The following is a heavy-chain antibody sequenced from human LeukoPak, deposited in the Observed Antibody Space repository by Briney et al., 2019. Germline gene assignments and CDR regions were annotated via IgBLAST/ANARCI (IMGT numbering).Heavy chain of an antibody. CDR2: IYYSGST. D-gene: IGHD6-19*01. J-gene: IGHJ6*02. V-gene: IGHV4-39*01. Sequence: SETLSLTCTVSGGSISSSSYYWGWISQPPGKGLEWNVSIYYSGSTYYNPSLKSRVTISVDTSKNQFSLKLSSVTAADTAVYYCAESSGWYDYYYGMDVWGQGTTVTVSS. CDR1: GGSISSSSYY. CDR3: AESSGWYDYYYGMDV.